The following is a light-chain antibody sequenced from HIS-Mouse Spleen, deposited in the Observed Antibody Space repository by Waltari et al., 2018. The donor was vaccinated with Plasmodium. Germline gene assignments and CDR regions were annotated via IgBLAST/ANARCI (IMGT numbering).Light chain of an antibody. V-gene: IGKV1-39*01. CDR3: QQSYSTPPT. CDR1: QSISSY. CDR2: AAS. Sequence: DIQMTKSPSSLSASVGDRVTITCRASQSISSYLNWYQQKPGKAHKLLIYAASSLQSGVPSRFSGSGSGTDFTLTISSLQPEDFATYYCQQSYSTPPTFGGGTKVEIK. J-gene: IGKJ4*01.